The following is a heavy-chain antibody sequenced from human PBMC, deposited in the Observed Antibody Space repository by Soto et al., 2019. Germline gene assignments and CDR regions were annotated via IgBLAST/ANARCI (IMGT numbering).Heavy chain of an antibody. CDR2: IFYSGST. Sequence: SETLSLTCAVNGGTLGGSYWSWIRQPPGKGLEWIGYIFYSGSTYYNPSLKSRVTISVDTSKNQFSLKLSSVTAADTAVYYCARAYYDILTGYYKYWYFELWGSGTRVTVSS. V-gene: IGHV4-34*12. CDR3: ARAYYDILTGYYKYWYFEL. CDR1: GGTLGGSY. J-gene: IGHJ2*01. D-gene: IGHD3-9*01.